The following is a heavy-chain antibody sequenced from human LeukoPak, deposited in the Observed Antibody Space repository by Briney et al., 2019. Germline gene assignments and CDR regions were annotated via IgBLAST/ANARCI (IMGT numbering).Heavy chain of an antibody. CDR3: ARGGNDFWSGYYYAATYNWFDP. Sequence: SVKVSCKASGGTFSSYAISWVRQAPGQGLEWMGGIIPIFGTANYAQKFQGRVTITADESTSTAYMELSSLRSEDTAVYYCARGGNDFWSGYYYAATYNWFDPWGQGTLVTVSS. CDR2: IIPIFGTA. J-gene: IGHJ5*02. V-gene: IGHV1-69*13. D-gene: IGHD3-3*01. CDR1: GGTFSSYA.